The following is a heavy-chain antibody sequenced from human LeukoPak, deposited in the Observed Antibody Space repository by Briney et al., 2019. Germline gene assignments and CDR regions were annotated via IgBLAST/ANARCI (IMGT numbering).Heavy chain of an antibody. Sequence: SQTLSLTCTVSGVSSSSSYWSWIRQPPGKGLEWIGYIFYTGDSNHNPSFKSRVSISLDTSKDQISLKLSSVTAADTAVYYCARHRFASPLDSWGQGTLVTVSS. CDR2: IFYTGDS. D-gene: IGHD2-21*01. J-gene: IGHJ4*02. CDR3: ARHRFASPLDS. V-gene: IGHV4-59*08. CDR1: GVSSSSSY.